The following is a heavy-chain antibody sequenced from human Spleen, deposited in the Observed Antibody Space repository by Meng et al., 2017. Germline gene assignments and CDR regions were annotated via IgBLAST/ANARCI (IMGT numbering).Heavy chain of an antibody. CDR1: GFTFSSYE. J-gene: IGHJ4*02. V-gene: IGHV3-48*03. CDR3: AREYCSGGSYYLYYFDY. CDR2: ISSSDNTM. Sequence: GGSLRLSCAASGFTFSSYEMNWVRQAPGKGLEWISYISSSDNTMYYADSVKGRFTISRDNAKNSLYLQMDSLRAEDTAVYYCAREYCSGGSYYLYYFDYWGQGTLVTVSS. D-gene: IGHD2-15*01.